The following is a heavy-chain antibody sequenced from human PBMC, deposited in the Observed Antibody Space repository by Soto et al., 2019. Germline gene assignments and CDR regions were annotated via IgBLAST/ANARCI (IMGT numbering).Heavy chain of an antibody. CDR2: INADGSSI. CDR1: GFTFSNSW. Sequence: PGGSLRLSCAASGFTFSNSWMHWVRQAPGKGLVWLSHINADGSSIRYADSVRGRPTISRDNSKNTLYLEMNSLRAEDTGVYYCARQLAVPYSGYAMDVWGQGATVTVSS. D-gene: IGHD2-21*01. V-gene: IGHV3-74*01. J-gene: IGHJ6*02. CDR3: ARQLAVPYSGYAMDV.